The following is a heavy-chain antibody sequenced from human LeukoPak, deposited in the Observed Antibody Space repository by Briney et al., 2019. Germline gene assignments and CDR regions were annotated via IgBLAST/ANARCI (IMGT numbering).Heavy chain of an antibody. CDR1: GFTFSSYW. Sequence: GGSLRLSCAVSGFTFSSYWMSWFRQAPGKGLEWVANINQDGSQKFSVDSVKGRFTISRDNAKNSLSLQMNSLRVEDTAVYYCARDWFDGDYERFGFWGQGTLVTVSS. CDR2: INQDGSQK. V-gene: IGHV3-7*03. D-gene: IGHD4-17*01. CDR3: ARDWFDGDYERFGF. J-gene: IGHJ4*02.